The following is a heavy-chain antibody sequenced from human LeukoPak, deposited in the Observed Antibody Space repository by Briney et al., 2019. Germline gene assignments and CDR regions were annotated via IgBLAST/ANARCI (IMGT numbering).Heavy chain of an antibody. J-gene: IGHJ4*02. CDR3: ARGGWYNWNTHTD. CDR2: VNPNSGGT. D-gene: IGHD1-20*01. Sequence: GASVKVSCKASGYTFTGYYMHWVRQAPGQGLEWMGWVNPNSGGTNYAQKFQGRVTMTRDTSISTAYMELSRLRSDDTAVYYCARGGWYNWNTHTDWGQGTLVTVSS. V-gene: IGHV1-2*02. CDR1: GYTFTGYY.